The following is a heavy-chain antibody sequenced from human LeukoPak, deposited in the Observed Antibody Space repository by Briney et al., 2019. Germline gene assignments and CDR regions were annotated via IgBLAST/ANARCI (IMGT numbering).Heavy chain of an antibody. CDR1: GGSISNYY. J-gene: IGHJ4*02. V-gene: IGHV4-59*08. Sequence: SETLSLTCTVSGGSISNYYWSWIRQPPGKGLEWIGHIHYSGATKYNPSLKSRITISVDTSKNQFSLMLSSVTAADTAVYYCARFGITVVRGGKYYFDYWGQGTLVTVSS. CDR3: ARFGITVVRGGKYYFDY. D-gene: IGHD3-10*01. CDR2: IHYSGAT.